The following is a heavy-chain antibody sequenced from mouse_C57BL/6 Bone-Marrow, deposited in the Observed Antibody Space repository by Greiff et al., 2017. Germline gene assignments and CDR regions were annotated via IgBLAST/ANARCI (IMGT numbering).Heavy chain of an antibody. V-gene: IGHV7-1*01. CDR3: ARDDYYGSSLAMDY. CDR2: SRNKANDYTT. D-gene: IGHD1-1*01. CDR1: GFTFSDFY. J-gene: IGHJ4*01. Sequence: EVMLVESGGGLVQSGRSLRLSCATSGFTFSDFYMEWVRQAPGKGLEWIAASRNKANDYTTEYSASVKGRFIVSRDTSQSILYLQMNALRAEDTAIYYCARDDYYGSSLAMDYWGQGTSVTVSS.